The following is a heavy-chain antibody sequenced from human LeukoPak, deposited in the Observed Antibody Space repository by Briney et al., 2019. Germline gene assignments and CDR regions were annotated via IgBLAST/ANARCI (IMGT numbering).Heavy chain of an antibody. Sequence: PGGSLRLSCAASGFTVSSNYMSWVRQAPGKGLEWVSSISSSSSYIYYADSVKGRFTISRDNAKNSLYLQMNSLRAEDTAVYYCARKSYCSSTSCFYYFDYWGQGTLVTVSS. CDR2: ISSSSSYI. CDR3: ARKSYCSSTSCFYYFDY. V-gene: IGHV3-21*01. J-gene: IGHJ4*02. D-gene: IGHD2-2*01. CDR1: GFTVSSNY.